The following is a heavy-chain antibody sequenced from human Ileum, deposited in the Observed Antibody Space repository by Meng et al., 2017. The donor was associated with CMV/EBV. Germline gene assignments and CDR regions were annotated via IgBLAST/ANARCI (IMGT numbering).Heavy chain of an antibody. CDR3: AKGLFLTWTNAFDM. J-gene: IGHJ3*02. V-gene: IGHV3-23*01. Sequence: GESLKISCAASGFSVSNYAMSWVRRAPGKGLEWVSAISGSGGTTYYPDSVKGRFIITRDNSKNTLHLQMNRLRGDDTAIYYCAKGLFLTWTNAFDMWGQGTMVTVSS. CDR2: ISGSGGTT. D-gene: IGHD3/OR15-3a*01. CDR1: GFSVSNYA.